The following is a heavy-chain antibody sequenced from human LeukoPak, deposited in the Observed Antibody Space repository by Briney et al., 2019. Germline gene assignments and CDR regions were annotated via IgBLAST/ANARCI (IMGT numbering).Heavy chain of an antibody. D-gene: IGHD2-21*02. CDR3: ASSIPAYCGGDCYSPHFDY. CDR1: GGSISSYY. CDR2: IYYSGST. V-gene: IGHV4-59*01. Sequence: SETLSLTCTVSGGSISSYYWSWIRQPPGKGLEWIGYIYYSGSTNYNPSPKSRVTISVDTSKNQFSLKLSSVTAADTAVYYCASSIPAYCGGDCYSPHFDYWGQGTLVTVSS. J-gene: IGHJ4*02.